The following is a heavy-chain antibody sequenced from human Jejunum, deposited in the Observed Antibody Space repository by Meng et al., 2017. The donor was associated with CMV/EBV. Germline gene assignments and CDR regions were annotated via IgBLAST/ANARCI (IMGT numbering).Heavy chain of an antibody. CDR1: FTFSSYW. J-gene: IGHJ4*02. CDR2: IKQDGSEK. V-gene: IGHV3-7*01. D-gene: IGHD4-17*01. CDR3: ARNPVTNRRGSHFDY. Sequence: FTFSSYWMRWVSQAPGKGLEWVANIKQDGSEKYYVDSVKGRFIISRDNANNSLYLQMNSLRAEDTAVYYCARNPVTNRRGSHFDYWGQGTLGTVSS.